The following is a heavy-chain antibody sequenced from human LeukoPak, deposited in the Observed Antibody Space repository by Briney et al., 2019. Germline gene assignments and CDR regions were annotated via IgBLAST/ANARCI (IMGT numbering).Heavy chain of an antibody. J-gene: IGHJ6*02. CDR3: ARGVTGTHYYYYGMDV. CDR2: INPNSGGT. CDR1: GYTFSNYG. Sequence: GASVKVSCKASGYTFSNYGISWVRQAPGQGLEWMGWINPNSGGTNYAQKFQGWVTMTRDTSISTAYMELSRLRSDDTAVYYCARGVTGTHYYYYGMDVWGQGTTVTVSS. V-gene: IGHV1-2*04. D-gene: IGHD1-20*01.